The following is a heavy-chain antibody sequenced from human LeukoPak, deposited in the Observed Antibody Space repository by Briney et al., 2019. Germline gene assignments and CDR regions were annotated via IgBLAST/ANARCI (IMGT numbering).Heavy chain of an antibody. CDR2: MNPKSGDT. D-gene: IGHD6-6*01. CDR3: ARADGSSSISYYYLDV. V-gene: IGHV1-8*03. J-gene: IGHJ6*04. Sequence: GASVKVSCKASGYTFTIYHINWVRQATGQGLEWMGWMNPKSGDTGYAQKFQGRVSITRNTSISTAYMELSSLISDDTAVYYCARADGSSSISYYYLDVWGKGTTVTVSS. CDR1: GYTFTIYH.